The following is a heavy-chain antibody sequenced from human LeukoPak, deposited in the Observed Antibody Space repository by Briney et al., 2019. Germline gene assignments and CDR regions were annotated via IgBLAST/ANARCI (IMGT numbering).Heavy chain of an antibody. CDR3: ARTHSSSWSGFDY. Sequence: GESLKISCKGSGYSFTSYWIGWVRQLPGKGLEWMGVIYPGDSDTRYSPSFQGQVTISADKSISTAYLQWSSLKASDTAMYYCARTHSSSWSGFDYWGQGTLVTVSS. CDR1: GYSFTSYW. V-gene: IGHV5-51*01. D-gene: IGHD6-13*01. CDR2: IYPGDSDT. J-gene: IGHJ4*02.